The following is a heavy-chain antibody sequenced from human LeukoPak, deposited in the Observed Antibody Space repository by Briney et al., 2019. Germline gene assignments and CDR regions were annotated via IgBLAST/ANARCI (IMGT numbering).Heavy chain of an antibody. V-gene: IGHV3-30*18. CDR2: ISYDGSNK. Sequence: PGGSLRLSCAASGFTFSSYGMHWVRQAPGKGLEWVAVISYDGSNKYYADSVKGRFTISRDNSKNTLYLQMNSLRAEDTAVYYCAKGGNLAAAGTFPDYWGQGTLVTVSS. D-gene: IGHD6-13*01. CDR3: AKGGNLAAAGTFPDY. J-gene: IGHJ4*02. CDR1: GFTFSSYG.